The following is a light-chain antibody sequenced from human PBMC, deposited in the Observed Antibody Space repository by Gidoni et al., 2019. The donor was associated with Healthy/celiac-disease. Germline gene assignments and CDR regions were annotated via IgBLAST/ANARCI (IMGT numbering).Light chain of an antibody. V-gene: IGKV1-9*01. Sequence: DSQVTQSPSLLSASVGNRVTSTCLASQGIRSYLAWYQTKPGTAPKLLIYAASTLQSVVPSRFCCSGSGTAFTFTISSLPPDAFATYFCQQLNSYPFTFGPGTNVDIK. CDR3: QQLNSYPFT. J-gene: IGKJ3*01. CDR2: AAS. CDR1: QGIRSY.